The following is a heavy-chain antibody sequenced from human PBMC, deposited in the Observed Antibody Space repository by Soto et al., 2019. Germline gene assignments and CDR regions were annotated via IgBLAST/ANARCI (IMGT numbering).Heavy chain of an antibody. D-gene: IGHD3-10*01. CDR3: ARGGLIRGVLYY. CDR1: GDSISNNNFY. J-gene: IGHJ4*02. V-gene: IGHV4-39*07. CDR2: INYSGST. Sequence: SETLSLTCTVSGDSISNNNFYWGWIRQPPGKGLEWIGEINYSGSTYYNASLKSRVTISEDTSKKQFSLELRFVTAADTAVYYCARGGLIRGVLYYWGQGTLVTVSS.